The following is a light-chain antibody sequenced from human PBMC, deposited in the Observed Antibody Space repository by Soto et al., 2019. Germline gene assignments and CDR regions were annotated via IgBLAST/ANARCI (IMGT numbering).Light chain of an antibody. CDR1: QSISSW. V-gene: IGKV1-5*03. Sequence: DIQMPQSPSTLSASVGDRVTITCRASQSISSWLAWYPPKPGKAPKLLIYKASSLESGVPSRFSGSGSGTEFTLTISSLQPDEFATYDCQQYNSYPWTFGQGTKVDIK. J-gene: IGKJ1*01. CDR3: QQYNSYPWT. CDR2: KAS.